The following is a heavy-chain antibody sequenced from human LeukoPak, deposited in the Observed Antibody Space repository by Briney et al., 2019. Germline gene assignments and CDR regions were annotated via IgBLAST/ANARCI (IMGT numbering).Heavy chain of an antibody. J-gene: IGHJ4*02. D-gene: IGHD1-14*01. CDR2: ISPSGSSI. CDR3: ARDRVYNY. V-gene: IGHV3-11*01. CDR1: GLTFSDYY. Sequence: GGSLRLSCAVSGLTFSDYYMSWTRQAPGRGPELVSYISPSGSSIFYVDSVKGRFTISRDNAKNSLYLQMNSLRAEDTAVYYCARDRVYNYWGQGTLVTVS.